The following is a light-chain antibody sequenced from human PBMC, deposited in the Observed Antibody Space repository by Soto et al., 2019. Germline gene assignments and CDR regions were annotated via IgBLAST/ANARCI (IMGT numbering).Light chain of an antibody. CDR1: QSVSSN. CDR3: QQYVTSSPRT. Sequence: EIVMTQSPAALSVSPGEGAALSCGGSQSVSSNLAWYQQKPGQAPRLLMYGISRRATGIPDRFSGSGSGTDFTLTITRLEPEDFAVHYCQQYVTSSPRTFGQGTKVDIK. CDR2: GIS. J-gene: IGKJ1*01. V-gene: IGKV3-20*01.